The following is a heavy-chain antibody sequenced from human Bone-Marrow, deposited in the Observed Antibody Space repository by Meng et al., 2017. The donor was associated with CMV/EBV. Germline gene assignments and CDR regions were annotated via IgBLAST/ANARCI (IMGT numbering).Heavy chain of an antibody. CDR2: ISWNSGSI. Sequence: GGSLRLSCAASGFTFDDYAMHWVRQAPGKGLEWVSGISWNSGSIGYADSVKGRFTISRDNAKNSLYLQMNSLRSDDTAVYYCARDQEYSSPGHWGQGTLVTVSS. CDR3: ARDQEYSSPGH. V-gene: IGHV3-9*01. CDR1: GFTFDDYA. D-gene: IGHD6-6*01. J-gene: IGHJ4*02.